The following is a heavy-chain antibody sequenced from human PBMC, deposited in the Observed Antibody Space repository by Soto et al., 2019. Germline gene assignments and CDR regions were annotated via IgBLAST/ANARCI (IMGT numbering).Heavy chain of an antibody. Sequence: SQTLSLTCFISGDTVSSNGATWNWIRQSPSIGLEWMGSKYHRSKWYYYYDVSMKGRLTINPDKSKNQFSLQLTYVTPEDSGVYYCARVGAGQVSAAGYRDXWGQVTLLTVSX. CDR3: ARVGAGQVSAAGYRDX. J-gene: IGHJ4*01. CDR2: KYHRSKWYY. CDR1: GDTVSSNGAT. D-gene: IGHD5-12*01. V-gene: IGHV6-1*01.